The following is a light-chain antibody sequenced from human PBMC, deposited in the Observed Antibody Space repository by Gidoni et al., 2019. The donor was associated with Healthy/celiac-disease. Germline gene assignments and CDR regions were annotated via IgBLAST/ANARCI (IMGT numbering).Light chain of an antibody. Sequence: EIELTQSPGTLSLSPGERATLSCRASQSVSSSYLAWYQQKPGQAPRLLIYGASSRATGIPDRFSGSGSGTDFTLTISRLEPEDFAVYYCQQYGSSPLTCGGGTKVEIK. CDR3: QQYGSSPLT. CDR1: QSVSSSY. V-gene: IGKV3-20*01. CDR2: GAS. J-gene: IGKJ4*01.